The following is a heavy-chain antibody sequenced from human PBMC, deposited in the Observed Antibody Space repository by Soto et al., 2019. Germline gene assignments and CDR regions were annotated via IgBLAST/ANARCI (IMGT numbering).Heavy chain of an antibody. CDR2: IYPGDSDT. CDR3: ARHYYGSGDYYGMDV. V-gene: IGHV5-51*01. J-gene: IGHJ6*02. D-gene: IGHD3-10*01. Sequence: GESLKISCKGSGYSFTSYWIGWVRQMPGRGLEWMGIIYPGDSDTRYSPSFQGQVTISADKSISTAYLQWSSLKASDTAMYYCARHYYGSGDYYGMDVWGQGTTVTAP. CDR1: GYSFTSYW.